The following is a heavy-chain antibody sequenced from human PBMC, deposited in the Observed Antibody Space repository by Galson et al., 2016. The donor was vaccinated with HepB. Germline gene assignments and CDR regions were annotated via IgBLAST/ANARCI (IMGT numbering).Heavy chain of an antibody. CDR3: ARDRRVYYDSSGYHA. V-gene: IGHV4-39*07. J-gene: IGHJ4*02. CDR1: GDSISSSSYY. CDR2: IYYTGST. Sequence: ETLSLTCTVSGDSISSSSYYWGWIRQPPGKGLEWIGTIYYTGSTYYNPSLKSRLTISLDTPKNQSSLNLSSVTAADTAVYYCARDRRVYYDSSGYHAWGQGTLVTVSS. D-gene: IGHD3-22*01.